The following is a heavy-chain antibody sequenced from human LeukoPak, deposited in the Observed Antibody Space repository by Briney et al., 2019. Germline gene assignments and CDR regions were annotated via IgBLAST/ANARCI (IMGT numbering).Heavy chain of an antibody. V-gene: IGHV4-39*07. CDR2: IYHSGRT. Sequence: PSQTLSLTCAVSGGSISSSSYYWGWIRQPPGKGLEWIGSIYHSGRTFYNPSLKSRVTISVDTSKNQFSLKLTSVTAADTAVYYCAREENLDYWGQGTLVTVSS. D-gene: IGHD1-14*01. CDR1: GGSISSSSYY. J-gene: IGHJ4*02. CDR3: AREENLDY.